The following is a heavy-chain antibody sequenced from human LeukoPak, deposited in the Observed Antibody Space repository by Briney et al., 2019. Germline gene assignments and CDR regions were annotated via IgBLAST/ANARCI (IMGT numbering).Heavy chain of an antibody. D-gene: IGHD3-3*01. V-gene: IGHV3-21*01. CDR2: ISSRSTSI. Sequence: GGSLRLSCAASGFTFSSYDMNRIRQAPGKGLEWVSSISSRSTSIYYADSVKGRFTISRDNAKNSPYLQMNSLRAEDTAVYWCARDYIAYDPLDYWGQGTLVTVSS. J-gene: IGHJ4*02. CDR3: ARDYIAYDPLDY. CDR1: GFTFSSYD.